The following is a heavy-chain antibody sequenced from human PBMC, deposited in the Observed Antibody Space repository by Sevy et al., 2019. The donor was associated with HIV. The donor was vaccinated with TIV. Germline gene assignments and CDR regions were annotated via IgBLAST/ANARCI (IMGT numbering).Heavy chain of an antibody. V-gene: IGHV3-30*02. CDR2: IRFDGSMK. CDR1: GFRFSDYG. D-gene: IGHD3-3*01. J-gene: IGHJ6*02. CDR3: AKDHYDYRTGYYGYYGMDV. Sequence: GGSLRLSCAASGFRFSDYGMHWVRQAPGKGLEWVSLIRFDGSMKYIADSVKGRFTISRDKVKETLYRQMNSLRPEDTAVYYCAKDHYDYRTGYYGYYGMDVWGQGTTVTVSS.